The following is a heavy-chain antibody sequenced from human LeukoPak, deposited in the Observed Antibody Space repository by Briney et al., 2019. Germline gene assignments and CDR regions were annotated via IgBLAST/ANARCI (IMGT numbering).Heavy chain of an antibody. CDR3: ARHRYYYGSGSYYTFDY. CDR2: IYYSGST. V-gene: IGHV4-39*01. CDR1: DGSFSGYY. D-gene: IGHD3-10*01. J-gene: IGHJ4*02. Sequence: SETLSLTCAVYDGSFSGYYWGWIRQPPGKGLEWIGSIYYSGSTYYNPSLKSRVTISVDTSKNQFSLKLSSVTAADTAVYYCARHRYYYGSGSYYTFDYWGQGTLVTVSS.